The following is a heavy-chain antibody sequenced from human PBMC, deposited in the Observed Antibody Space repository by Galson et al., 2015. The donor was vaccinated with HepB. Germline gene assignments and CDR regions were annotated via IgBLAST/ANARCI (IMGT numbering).Heavy chain of an antibody. D-gene: IGHD6-13*01. V-gene: IGHV1-2*02. CDR1: GYTFTGYY. J-gene: IGHJ2*01. CDR2: INPNSGGT. CDR3: ARRRIAAAGTRYFDL. Sequence: SVKVSCKASGYTFTGYYMHWVRQAPGQGLEWMGWINPNSGGTNYAQKFQGRVTMTRDTSISTAYMELSRLRSDDTAVYYCARRRIAAAGTRYFDLWGRGTLVTVSS.